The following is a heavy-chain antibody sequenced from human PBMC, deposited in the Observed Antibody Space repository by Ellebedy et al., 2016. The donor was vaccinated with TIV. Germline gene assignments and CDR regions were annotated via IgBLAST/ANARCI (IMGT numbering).Heavy chain of an antibody. CDR1: GFNLRDYY. Sequence: GGSLRLXCAASGFNLRDYYMSWIRQAPGKGLEWVSYISSSGSSMNYADSVKGRFTISRDNAKNSLYLQMNSLKTEDTAVYYCARGGGSPPAFDYWGQGTQVTVSS. V-gene: IGHV3-11*01. D-gene: IGHD1-26*01. CDR3: ARGGGSPPAFDY. J-gene: IGHJ4*02. CDR2: ISSSGSSM.